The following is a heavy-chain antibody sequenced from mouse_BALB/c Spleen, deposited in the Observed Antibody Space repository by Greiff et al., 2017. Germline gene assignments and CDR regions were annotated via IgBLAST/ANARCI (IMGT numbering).Heavy chain of an antibody. CDR2: ISSGGGST. Sequence: DVQLVESGGGLVKPGGSLKLSCAASGFAFSSYDMSWVRQTPEKRLEWVAYISSGGGSTYYPDTVKGRFTISRDNAKNTLYLQMSSLKSEDTAMYYCARHADLMDYWGQGTSVTVSS. CDR3: ARHADLMDY. CDR1: GFAFSSYD. J-gene: IGHJ4*01. V-gene: IGHV5-12-1*01.